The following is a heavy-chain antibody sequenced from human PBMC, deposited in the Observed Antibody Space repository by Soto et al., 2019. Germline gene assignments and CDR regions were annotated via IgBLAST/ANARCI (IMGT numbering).Heavy chain of an antibody. CDR2: IYDSGST. D-gene: IGHD3-10*01. V-gene: IGHV4-59*01. CDR1: GGSISNYY. J-gene: IGHJ6*02. CDR3: ARARISMVREVIKYNMDV. Sequence: QVQLQESGPGLVKPSETLSLTCTVSGGSISNYYWSWIRQPPGKGLEWIGYIYDSGSTNSKPSLQNRVTISVDTSKYQFSLKLRAVTAAYTAIYYCARARISMVREVIKYNMDVWGQGTTVIVSS.